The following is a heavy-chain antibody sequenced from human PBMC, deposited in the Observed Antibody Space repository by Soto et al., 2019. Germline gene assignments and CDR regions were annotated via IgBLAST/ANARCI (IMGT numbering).Heavy chain of an antibody. CDR1: GGSTSSSLYQ. Sequence: PSETLSLTCTVSGGSTSSSLYQWVWIRQPPGKGLEWIGNVYYNGNTNYNPSLKSRVTISVDTSKNQFSLKLSSVTAADTAVYYCARSYYYDSTQPMVSGYYGMDVWGQGTAVTVSS. D-gene: IGHD3-22*01. CDR2: VYYNGNT. CDR3: ARSYYYDSTQPMVSGYYGMDV. J-gene: IGHJ6*02. V-gene: IGHV4-61*05.